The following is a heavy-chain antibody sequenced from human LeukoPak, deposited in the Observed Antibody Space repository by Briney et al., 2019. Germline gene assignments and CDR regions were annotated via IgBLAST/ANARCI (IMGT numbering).Heavy chain of an antibody. CDR3: AKGSSGWSTDAFDI. CDR1: GFTFDDYA. J-gene: IGHJ3*02. D-gene: IGHD6-19*01. Sequence: GGSLRLSCAASGFTFDDYAMHWVRQAPGKGLEWVSGINWNTNSIKYADSVKGRFTISRDNAKNSLYLQMNSLRAEDTAFYYCAKGSSGWSTDAFDIWGQGTMVTVSS. CDR2: INWNTNSI. V-gene: IGHV3-9*01.